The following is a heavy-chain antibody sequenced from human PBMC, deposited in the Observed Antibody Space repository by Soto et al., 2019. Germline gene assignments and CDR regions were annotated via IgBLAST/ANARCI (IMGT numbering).Heavy chain of an antibody. V-gene: IGHV1-18*01. CDR3: ARRGSNKWDEDFDF. Sequence: ASVKVACKASGYTFTSYGISRVRQAPGQGLEWMGWISPYNGDTRYAQNVQGRVTLTTDTSTSAAYMELRSLRSDDTALYYCARRGSNKWDEDFDFWGQGTLVTVSS. J-gene: IGHJ4*02. CDR1: GYTFTSYG. D-gene: IGHD2-15*01. CDR2: ISPYNGDT.